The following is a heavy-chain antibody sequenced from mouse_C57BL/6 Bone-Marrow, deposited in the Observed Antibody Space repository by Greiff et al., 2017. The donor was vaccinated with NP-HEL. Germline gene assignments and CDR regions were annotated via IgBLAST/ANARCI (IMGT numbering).Heavy chain of an antibody. J-gene: IGHJ1*03. Sequence: EVKLVESGGGLVQPGESLKLSCESNEYEFPSHDMSWVRKTPEKRLELVAAINSDGGSTFYPDTMERRFIISRDNTKKTLYLQMSSLRSEDTALYYCARHDYGSGFWYFEVWGTGTTVTVSS. CDR1: EYEFPSHD. V-gene: IGHV5-2*01. D-gene: IGHD1-1*01. CDR3: ARHDYGSGFWYFEV. CDR2: INSDGGST.